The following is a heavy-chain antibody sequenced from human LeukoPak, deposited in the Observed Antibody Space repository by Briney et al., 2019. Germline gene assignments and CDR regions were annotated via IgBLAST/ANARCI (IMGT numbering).Heavy chain of an antibody. V-gene: IGHV7-4-1*02. J-gene: IGHJ3*02. CDR3: ARDHARNRNEWELLVDAFDI. CDR2: INTNTGNP. Sequence: GASVKVSCKASGYTFTSYGISWVRQAPGQGLEWMGWINTNTGNPTYAQGFTGRFVFSLDTSVSTAYLQISSLKAEDTAVYYCARDHARNRNEWELLVDAFDIWGQGTMVTVSS. D-gene: IGHD1-26*01. CDR1: GYTFTSYG.